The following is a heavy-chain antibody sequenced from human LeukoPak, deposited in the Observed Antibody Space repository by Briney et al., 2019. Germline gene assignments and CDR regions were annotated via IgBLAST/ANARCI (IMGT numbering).Heavy chain of an antibody. Sequence: KAGGSLRLSCAASGFTFSSYSMNWVRQAPGKGLEWVSSISSSSSYIYYADSVKGRFTISRDNAKNSLYLQMNSLRAEDTAVYYCARAPTPRYYYDSSGYLPRDWGQGTLVTVSS. V-gene: IGHV3-21*01. D-gene: IGHD3-22*01. CDR2: ISSSSSYI. J-gene: IGHJ4*02. CDR3: ARAPTPRYYYDSSGYLPRD. CDR1: GFTFSSYS.